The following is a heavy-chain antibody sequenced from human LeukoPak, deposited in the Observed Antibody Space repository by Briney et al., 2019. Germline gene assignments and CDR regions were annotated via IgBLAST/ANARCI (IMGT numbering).Heavy chain of an antibody. D-gene: IGHD3-9*01. CDR1: GFTFSTYA. CDR3: VKDRLRLRYWMDY. J-gene: IGHJ4*02. CDR2: ITNNGGST. V-gene: IGHV3-64D*06. Sequence: PGGSLRLSCSASGFTFSTYAMHWVRQAPGKGLEYVSGITNNGGSTYYDDSVKGRLTISRDNSKNTLFLQMSSLRAEDTAVYYCVKDRLRLRYWMDYWGQGTLVTVSS.